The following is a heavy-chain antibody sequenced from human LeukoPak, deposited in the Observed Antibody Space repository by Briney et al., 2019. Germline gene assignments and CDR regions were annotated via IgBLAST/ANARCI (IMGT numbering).Heavy chain of an antibody. CDR2: ISGSGGST. V-gene: IGHV3-23*01. Sequence: GGSLRLSCAASGFTFSSYAMSWVRQAPGKALEWVSAISGSGGSTYYADSVKGRFTISRDNSKNTLYLQMNSLRAEDTAVYYCAKGAGNDFWSGYYHYYYYYMDVWGKGTTVTVSS. J-gene: IGHJ6*03. D-gene: IGHD3-3*01. CDR1: GFTFSSYA. CDR3: AKGAGNDFWSGYYHYYYYYMDV.